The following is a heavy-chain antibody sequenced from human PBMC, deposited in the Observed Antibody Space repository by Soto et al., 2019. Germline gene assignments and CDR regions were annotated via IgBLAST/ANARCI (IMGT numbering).Heavy chain of an antibody. D-gene: IGHD3-9*01. V-gene: IGHV4-34*01. CDR2: INHSGST. J-gene: IGHJ6*02. CDR1: CGSFSGYY. Sequence: SETLSLTCAVYCGSFSGYYWSWIRQPPGKGLEWIGEINHSGSTNYNPSLKSRVTISVDTSKNQFSLKLSSVTAADTAVYYCARGAEYDILTGYPYYYYYGMDVWGQGTTVTVSS. CDR3: ARGAEYDILTGYPYYYYYGMDV.